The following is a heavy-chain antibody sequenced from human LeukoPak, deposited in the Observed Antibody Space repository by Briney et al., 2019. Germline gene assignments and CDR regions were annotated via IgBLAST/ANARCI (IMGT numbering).Heavy chain of an antibody. V-gene: IGHV3-23*01. D-gene: IGHD2-8*02. J-gene: IGHJ4*02. CDR1: GFTFSSYA. CDR3: AKDPGGSWDY. CDR2: ISSGGGTT. Sequence: GGSLRLSCAASGFTFSSYAMTWVRQAPGKGLEWVSSISSGGGTTYYADSVKGRFTISRDNSKNTLYLQMDSLRAEDTAVYYCAKDPGGSWDYWGQGALVTVSS.